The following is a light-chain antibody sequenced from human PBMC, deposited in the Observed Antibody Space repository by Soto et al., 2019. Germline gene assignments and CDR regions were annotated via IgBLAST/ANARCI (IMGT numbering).Light chain of an antibody. CDR3: QQYDSWPPFT. Sequence: EIVMTQSPATLSVSPGERATLSCRASQSVSSNLAWYQQRRGQAPRLLIYGASSRATGIPARFSGSGSGTEFTLTISSLQSEDFAVYYCQQYDSWPPFTFGGGTKVDIK. CDR1: QSVSSN. V-gene: IGKV3-15*01. CDR2: GAS. J-gene: IGKJ4*01.